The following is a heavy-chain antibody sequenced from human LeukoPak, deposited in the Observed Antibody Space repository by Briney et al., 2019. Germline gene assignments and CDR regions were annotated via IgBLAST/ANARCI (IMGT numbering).Heavy chain of an antibody. Sequence: GGSLRLSCVASGFSFSDFGMRWVRQAPGKGLEWVAVISYYGSNKYYADSVKGRFTISRDNSKNTLYMQVNSLKSEDTAVYYCARIHSGYEPPKEYYGMDVWGKGTTVTVSS. D-gene: IGHD5-12*01. CDR1: GFSFSDFG. J-gene: IGHJ6*04. CDR2: ISYYGSNK. V-gene: IGHV3-30*03. CDR3: ARIHSGYEPPKEYYGMDV.